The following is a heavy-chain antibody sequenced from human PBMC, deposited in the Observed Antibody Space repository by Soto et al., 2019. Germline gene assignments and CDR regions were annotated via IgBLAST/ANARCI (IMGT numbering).Heavy chain of an antibody. Sequence: PGGSLRLSCAASGFTVSSNYMSWVRQAPGKGLEWVSVIYSGGSTYYADSVKGRFTISRDNSKNTLYLQMNSLRAEDTAVYYCARPSPELANQLHIDYYYYYYMDVWGKGTTVTVSS. CDR1: GFTVSSNY. V-gene: IGHV3-66*04. CDR2: IYSGGST. CDR3: ARPSPELANQLHIDYYYYYYMDV. J-gene: IGHJ6*03. D-gene: IGHD2-2*01.